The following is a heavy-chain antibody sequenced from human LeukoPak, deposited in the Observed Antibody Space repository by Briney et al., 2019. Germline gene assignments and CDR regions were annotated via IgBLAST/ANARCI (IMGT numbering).Heavy chain of an antibody. CDR3: ARVSIAARPVDY. Sequence: SETLSLTCAVYGGPFSGYYWSWIRQPPGKGLEWIGEINHSGSTNYNPSLKSRVTISVDTSKNQFSLKLSSVTAADTAVYYCARVSIAARPVDYWGQGTLVTVSS. D-gene: IGHD6-6*01. CDR2: INHSGST. J-gene: IGHJ4*02. V-gene: IGHV4-34*01. CDR1: GGPFSGYY.